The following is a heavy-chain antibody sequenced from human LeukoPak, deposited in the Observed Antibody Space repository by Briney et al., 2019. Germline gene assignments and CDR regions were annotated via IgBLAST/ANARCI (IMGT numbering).Heavy chain of an antibody. J-gene: IGHJ4*02. V-gene: IGHV3-48*02. CDR3: TPFTY. D-gene: IGHD2-15*01. CDR1: GFIFTNYN. CDR2: DSASGSIM. Sequence: GGSLRLSCAASGFIFTNYNMNWVRQAPGKGLEWLSYDSASGSIMYYADSVKGRFTISRDNAKNSVYLQMNSLRDEDTAIYYCTPFTYWGQGTLVSVSS.